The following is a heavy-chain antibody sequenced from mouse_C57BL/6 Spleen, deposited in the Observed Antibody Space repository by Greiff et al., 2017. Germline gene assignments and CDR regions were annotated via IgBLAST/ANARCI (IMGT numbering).Heavy chain of an antibody. V-gene: IGHV1-54*01. CDR1: GYAFTNYL. CDR2: INPGSGGT. CDR3: ARWGGEAMDY. J-gene: IGHJ4*01. Sequence: VQLQESGAELVRPGTSVKVSCKASGYAFTNYLIEWVKQRPGQGLEWIGVINPGSGGTNYNEKFKGKATLTADKSSSTAYMQLSSLTSEDSAVYYCARWGGEAMDYWGQGTSVTVSS.